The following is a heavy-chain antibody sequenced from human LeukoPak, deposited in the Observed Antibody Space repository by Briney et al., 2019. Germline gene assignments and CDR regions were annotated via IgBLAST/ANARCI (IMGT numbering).Heavy chain of an antibody. V-gene: IGHV4-39*01. Sequence: SETLSLTCTVSGGSISSGDYYWGWIRQPPGKGLEWIGSIYYGGSTYYNLSLKSRVTISVDTSMNQFSLKLSFVTTADTAVYYCARALGYCSGGSCTRGYNWFDPWGQGTLVTVPP. CDR2: IYYGGST. D-gene: IGHD2-15*01. CDR3: ARALGYCSGGSCTRGYNWFDP. CDR1: GGSISSGDYY. J-gene: IGHJ5*02.